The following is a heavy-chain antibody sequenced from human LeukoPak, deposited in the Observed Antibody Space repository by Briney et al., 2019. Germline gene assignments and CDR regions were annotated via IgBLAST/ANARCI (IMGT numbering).Heavy chain of an antibody. CDR1: GFTFSSYA. Sequence: GGSLRLSCAASGFTFSSYAMHWVRQAPGRGLEWVAVISYDGSNKYYADSVKGRFTISRDNSKNTLYLQMNSLRAEDTAVYYCARDYTSSSRTDAFDIWGQGTMVTVSS. V-gene: IGHV3-30-3*01. D-gene: IGHD6-6*01. J-gene: IGHJ3*02. CDR3: ARDYTSSSRTDAFDI. CDR2: ISYDGSNK.